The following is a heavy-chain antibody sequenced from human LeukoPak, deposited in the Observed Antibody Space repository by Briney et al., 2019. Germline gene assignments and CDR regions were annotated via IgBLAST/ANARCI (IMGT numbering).Heavy chain of an antibody. CDR1: GFTFSSYS. CDR3: ASLPIAVAGVYYYYYMDV. J-gene: IGHJ6*03. Sequence: PGGSLRLSCAASGFTFSSYSMNWVRQAPGKGLEWVSYISSSSSTIYYADSVKGRFTISRDNAKNSLYLQMNSLRAEDTAVYYCASLPIAVAGVYYYYYMDVWGKGTTVTVSS. CDR2: ISSSSSTI. D-gene: IGHD6-19*01. V-gene: IGHV3-48*01.